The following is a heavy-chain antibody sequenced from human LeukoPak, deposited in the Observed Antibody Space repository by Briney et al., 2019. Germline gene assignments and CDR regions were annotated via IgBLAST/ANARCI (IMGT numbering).Heavy chain of an antibody. CDR2: ISGSGAST. V-gene: IGHV3-23*01. J-gene: IGHJ4*02. D-gene: IGHD2-21*02. CDR1: GFTFDIYA. Sequence: GGSLRLSCAASGFTFDIYAMSWVRQAPGRGLEWVSSISGSGASTYYADSVKGRFTISRDNSRNTLFLQMNSLRAEDTAIYYCTKKTSYCGGDCYPYYFDSWGQGTLVTVSS. CDR3: TKKTSYCGGDCYPYYFDS.